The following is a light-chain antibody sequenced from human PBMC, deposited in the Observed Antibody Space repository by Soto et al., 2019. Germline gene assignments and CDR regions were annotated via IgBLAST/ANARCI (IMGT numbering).Light chain of an antibody. CDR3: QKSYNIPYT. J-gene: IGKJ2*01. CDR2: AAS. Sequence: DIQMTQSPSSLSASVGDRVTITCRASQTIGTYLNWYQQKPGKAPKLLIYAASNLQSGVPSRFSSLQPEDFATYYCQKSYNIPYTFGQGTKLEI. V-gene: IGKV1-39*01. CDR1: QTIGTY.